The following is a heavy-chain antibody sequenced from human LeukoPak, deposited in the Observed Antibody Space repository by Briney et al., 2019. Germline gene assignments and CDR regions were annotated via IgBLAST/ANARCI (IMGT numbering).Heavy chain of an antibody. D-gene: IGHD3-10*01. CDR3: AREGFGELLYLNAFDI. V-gene: IGHV3-48*04. J-gene: IGHJ3*02. CDR1: GFTFSSHA. CDR2: ISTGGSAI. Sequence: GGSLRLSCAASGFTFSSHAMSWVRQAPGKGLECVSYISTGGSAINYADSVKGRFTISRDNAKNSLYLQMNSLRAEDTAVYYCAREGFGELLYLNAFDIWGQGTMVTVSS.